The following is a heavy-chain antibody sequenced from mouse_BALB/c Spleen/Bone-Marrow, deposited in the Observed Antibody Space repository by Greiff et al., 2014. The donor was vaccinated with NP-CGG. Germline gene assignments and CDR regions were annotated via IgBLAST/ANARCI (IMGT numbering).Heavy chain of an antibody. CDR1: GYAFTNYN. CDR2: IDPYSGGT. Sequence: VQLKESGPELVKPGASVKASCKASGYAFTNYNMNWVKQSHGKSLEWIGYIDPYSGGTNYNQKFRGKATLTVDKSSSTAYMYLNSLTSEDSAVYYCSRGVLAYFDYWGQGTTLTVSS. D-gene: IGHD2-14*01. V-gene: IGHV1S135*01. J-gene: IGHJ2*01. CDR3: SRGVLAYFDY.